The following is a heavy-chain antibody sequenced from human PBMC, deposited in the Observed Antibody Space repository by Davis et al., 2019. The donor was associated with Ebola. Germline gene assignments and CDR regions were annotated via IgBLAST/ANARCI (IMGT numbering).Heavy chain of an antibody. CDR1: CFSFRSNY. CDR3: ARRSGYNYGYEGMDV. Sequence: GESLKISCAASCFSFRSNYMSWVRQAPGKGLEWVSVIYSGGSTYYADSVKGRFTISRDNSKNTLYLQMNSLRPEDTAVYYCARRSGYNYGYEGMDVWGKGTTVTVSS. D-gene: IGHD5-18*01. J-gene: IGHJ6*04. V-gene: IGHV3-66*02. CDR2: IYSGGST.